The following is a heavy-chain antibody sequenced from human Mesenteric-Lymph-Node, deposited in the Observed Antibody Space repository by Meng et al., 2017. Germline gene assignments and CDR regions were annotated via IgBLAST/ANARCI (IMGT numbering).Heavy chain of an antibody. V-gene: IGHV3-64*02. Sequence: GESLKISCAASGFTFSSYAMHWVRQAPGKGLEYVSAISSNGGSTYYADSVKGRFTISRDNSKNTLYLQMNSLRADDTAVYYCASRAVTGPYYYYGMDVWGQGTTVTVSS. CDR1: GFTFSSYA. J-gene: IGHJ6*02. CDR3: ASRAVTGPYYYYGMDV. D-gene: IGHD6-19*01. CDR2: ISSNGGST.